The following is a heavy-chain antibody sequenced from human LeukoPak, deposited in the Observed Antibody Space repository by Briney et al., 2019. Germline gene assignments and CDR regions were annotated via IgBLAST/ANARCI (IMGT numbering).Heavy chain of an antibody. CDR1: GGTFSSYA. CDR3: ARDDDYSGSRGRPRAFDI. V-gene: IGHV1-69*13. CDR2: IIPIFGTA. D-gene: IGHD1-26*01. Sequence: SVRVSCKASGGTFSSYAISWVRQAPGQGLEWMGGIIPIFGTANYAQKFQGRVTITADESTSTAYMELSSLRSEDTAVYYCARDDDYSGSRGRPRAFDIWGQGTMVTVSS. J-gene: IGHJ3*02.